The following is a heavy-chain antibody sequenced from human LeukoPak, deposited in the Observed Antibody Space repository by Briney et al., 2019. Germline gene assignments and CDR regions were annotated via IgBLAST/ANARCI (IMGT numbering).Heavy chain of an antibody. CDR1: GYSFTSYW. V-gene: IGHV5-51*01. CDR2: IYPGDSDT. J-gene: IGHJ4*02. D-gene: IGHD5-12*01. Sequence: GESLKISCKGSGYSFTSYWIGWVRQMPGKGLEWMGIIYPGDSDTRYSPSFQGQVTISADKSISTAYLQWSSLKALDTAMYYCARQGSGYDSATYFDYWGQGTLVTVSS. CDR3: ARQGSGYDSATYFDY.